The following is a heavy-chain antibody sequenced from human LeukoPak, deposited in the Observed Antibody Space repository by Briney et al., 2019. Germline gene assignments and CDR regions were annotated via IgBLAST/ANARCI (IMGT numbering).Heavy chain of an antibody. Sequence: SETLSLTCTVSGGSISSYYWSWIRQPPGKGLEWIGYIYYSGSTNYNPSLKSRVTISVDTSKNQFSLKLSSVTAADTAVYYCARGEHYYDSSRLDFDYWGQGTLVTVSS. V-gene: IGHV4-59*01. J-gene: IGHJ4*02. CDR2: IYYSGST. CDR3: ARGEHYYDSSRLDFDY. D-gene: IGHD3-22*01. CDR1: GGSISSYY.